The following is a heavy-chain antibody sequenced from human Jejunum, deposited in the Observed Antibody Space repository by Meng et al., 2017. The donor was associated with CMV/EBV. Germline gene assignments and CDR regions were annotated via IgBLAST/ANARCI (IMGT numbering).Heavy chain of an antibody. J-gene: IGHJ4*02. CDR2: TNPRSANP. CDR1: GYPFTSYD. V-gene: IGHV1-8*01. CDR3: ARNGIFFDY. Sequence: SCKPSGYPFTSYDINWVRQAAGQGLEWMGWTNPRSANPGSAQKFQGRLTMTMNTSIGTAYMELSSLRSEDTAVYYCARNGIFFDYWGQGALVTVSS.